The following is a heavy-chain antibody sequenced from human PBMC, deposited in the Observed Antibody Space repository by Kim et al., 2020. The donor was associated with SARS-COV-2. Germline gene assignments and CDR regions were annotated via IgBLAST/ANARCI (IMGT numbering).Heavy chain of an antibody. CDR2: SA. J-gene: IGHJ3*02. D-gene: IGHD3-10*01. Sequence: SAYYNPSLKSRVTISVDTSKNQFSLKLSSVTAADTAVYYCASRSGAFDIWGQGTMVTVSS. CDR3: ASRSGAFDI. V-gene: IGHV4-39*07.